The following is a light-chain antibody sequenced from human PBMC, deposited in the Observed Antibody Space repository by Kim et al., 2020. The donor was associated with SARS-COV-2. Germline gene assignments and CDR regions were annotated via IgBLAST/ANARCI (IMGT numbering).Light chain of an antibody. J-gene: IGLJ1*01. CDR2: DVY. Sequence: QSVLTQPASVSGSPGQSIAISCTGTSSDVGGYNYVSWYQQHPGKAPKLMIYDVYKRPSGVSNRFSGSKSGNTASLTISGLQAEDEADYYCSSYTLSSTSLYVFGTGTKVTVL. V-gene: IGLV2-14*03. CDR3: SSYTLSSTSLYV. CDR1: SSDVGGYNY.